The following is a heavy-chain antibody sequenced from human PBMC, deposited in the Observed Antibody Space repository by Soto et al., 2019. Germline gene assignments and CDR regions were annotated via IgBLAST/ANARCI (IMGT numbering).Heavy chain of an antibody. CDR2: ISYDGSAK. J-gene: IGHJ4*02. CDR3: ARERTGLYISH. D-gene: IGHD3-9*01. Sequence: QVQLVESGGGVVQPGTSLRLSCAASGFTFRNYAMHWVRQAPGKGLEWVTLISYDGSAKLYADSVQGRFTISRDDSAYALNLQMNSLRADDTAVYYRARERTGLYISHWGQGTLVTVSS. CDR1: GFTFRNYA. V-gene: IGHV3-30-3*01.